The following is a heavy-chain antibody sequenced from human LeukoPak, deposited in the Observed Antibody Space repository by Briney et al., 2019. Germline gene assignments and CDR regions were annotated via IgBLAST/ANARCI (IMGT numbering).Heavy chain of an antibody. V-gene: IGHV1-8*02. Sequence: ASVKISCTASGYTFTSYGISWVRQATGQGLEWMGWMNPNSGNTGYAQKFQGRVTMTRNTSISTAYMELSSLRSEDTAVYYCARHRDYFDYWGQGTLVTVSS. CDR2: MNPNSGNT. CDR1: GYTFTSYG. J-gene: IGHJ4*02. CDR3: ARHRDYFDY.